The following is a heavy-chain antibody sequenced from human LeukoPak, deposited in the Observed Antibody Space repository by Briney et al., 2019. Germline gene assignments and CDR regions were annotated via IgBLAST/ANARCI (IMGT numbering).Heavy chain of an antibody. CDR3: AKPASGWYYFDY. D-gene: IGHD6-19*01. J-gene: IGHJ4*02. V-gene: IGHV3-33*06. CDR1: GFTFSSYG. CDR2: IWYDGSNK. Sequence: GGSLRLSCAASGFTFSSYGMHWVRQAPGKGLEGVAVIWYDGSNKYYADSVKGRFTISRDNSKNTLYLQMNSLRAEDTAVYYCAKPASGWYYFDYWGQGTLVTVSS.